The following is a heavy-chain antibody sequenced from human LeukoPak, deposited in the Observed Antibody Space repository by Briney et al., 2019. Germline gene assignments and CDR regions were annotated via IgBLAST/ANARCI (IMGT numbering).Heavy chain of an antibody. Sequence: GGSLRLSCAASGFTFSDYYMSWIRQAPGKGLEWVSYISSSGSTIYYADSVKGRFTISRDSAKNSLYLQMNSLRAEDTAVYYCARSPLSPWAAAATYFDYWGQGNLVTVSS. D-gene: IGHD6-13*01. J-gene: IGHJ4*02. CDR3: ARSPLSPWAAAATYFDY. V-gene: IGHV3-11*01. CDR2: ISSSGSTI. CDR1: GFTFSDYY.